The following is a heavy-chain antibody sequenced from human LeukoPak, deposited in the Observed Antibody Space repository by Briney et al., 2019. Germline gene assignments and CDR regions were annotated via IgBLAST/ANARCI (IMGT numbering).Heavy chain of an antibody. J-gene: IGHJ3*02. Sequence: SETLSLTCTVSGGSIRSYYWSWIRQPPGKGLEGIGYIYDSGSTNYNPSLKSRVTISVDTSKNQFSLKLSSVTAADTAVYYCASLYYYGSGSNGDAFDIWGQGTMVTVSS. V-gene: IGHV4-59*12. CDR2: IYDSGST. CDR3: ASLYYYGSGSNGDAFDI. D-gene: IGHD3-10*01. CDR1: GGSIRSYY.